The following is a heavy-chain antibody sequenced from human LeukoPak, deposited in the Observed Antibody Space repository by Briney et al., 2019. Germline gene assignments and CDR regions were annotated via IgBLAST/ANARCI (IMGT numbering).Heavy chain of an antibody. J-gene: IGHJ4*02. Sequence: GGSLRLSCAASGFTFSSYWMSWVRQAPGKGLEWVANIKQDGSEKYYVDSVKGRFTISRDNAKNSLFLQMSNLRDDDTAIYYCARHVVISFWGQGTLVTVSS. CDR2: IKQDGSEK. CDR3: ARHVVISF. D-gene: IGHD2-21*01. CDR1: GFTFSSYW. V-gene: IGHV3-7*01.